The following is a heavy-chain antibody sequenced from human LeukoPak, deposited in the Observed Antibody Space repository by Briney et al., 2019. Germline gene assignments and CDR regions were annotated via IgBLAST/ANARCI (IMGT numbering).Heavy chain of an antibody. CDR1: GFIFTNYA. Sequence: GGPLRLSCAASGFIFTNYAMSWVRQAPGKGLEWVSAISGSGGNTYYADSVKGRFTISRDNSMNTLYLQMSSLRAEDTAVYYCAKRDYWGQGTLVTVSS. CDR3: AKRDY. V-gene: IGHV3-23*01. CDR2: ISGSGGNT. J-gene: IGHJ4*02.